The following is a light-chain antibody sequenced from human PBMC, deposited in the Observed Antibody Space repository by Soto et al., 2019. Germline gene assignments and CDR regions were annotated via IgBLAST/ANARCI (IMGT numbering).Light chain of an antibody. V-gene: IGLV2-11*01. CDR3: CSYAGSRV. CDR2: DVS. J-gene: IGLJ3*02. CDR1: SSDVGEYDY. Sequence: QSALTQPRSVSGSPGQSVTISCTGTSSDVGEYDYVSWYQHHPGKAPKPMIYDVSQRPSGVPDRFSGSKAGNTASLTISGLQAEDEADYYCCSYAGSRVFGGGTKLTVL.